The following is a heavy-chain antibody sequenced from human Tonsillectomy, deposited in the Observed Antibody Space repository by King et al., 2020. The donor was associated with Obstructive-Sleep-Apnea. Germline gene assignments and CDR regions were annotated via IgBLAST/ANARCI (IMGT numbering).Heavy chain of an antibody. Sequence: VQLQESGPGLVEPSGTLSLTCNVSGASFTRTYWWSWVRQAPGKGREWIGEIYHSGSTNYNPSLQSRVTILVDKSKNQFSLKLTSVTGADAAVYFCARNGFYSIENWGQGTLVTVSS. V-gene: IGHV4-4*02. J-gene: IGHJ4*02. CDR3: ARNGFYSIEN. CDR1: GASFTRTYW. CDR2: IYHSGST. D-gene: IGHD4-11*01.